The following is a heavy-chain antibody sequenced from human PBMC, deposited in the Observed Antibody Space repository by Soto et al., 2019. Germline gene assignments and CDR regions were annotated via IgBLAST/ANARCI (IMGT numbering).Heavy chain of an antibody. J-gene: IGHJ6*02. CDR2: IDPSDSYT. CDR1: GYSFTSYW. V-gene: IGHV5-10-1*01. CDR3: ARLRSGWYYYDYGMDV. D-gene: IGHD6-19*01. Sequence: GESLKISCKGSGYSFTSYWIGWMRQMPGKGLEWMGRIDPSDSYTNYSPSFQGHVTISADNSISTSYLQWSSLKASDTAMYYCARLRSGWYYYDYGMDVWGQGTTVTVSS.